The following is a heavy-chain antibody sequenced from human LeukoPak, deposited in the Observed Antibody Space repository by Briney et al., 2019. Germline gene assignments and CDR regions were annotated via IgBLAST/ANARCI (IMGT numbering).Heavy chain of an antibody. Sequence: GGSLRLSCAASGFSFSSYGMHWVRQAPGKGLEWVAFIRYDGDNKYYADSVKGRFTISRDNSENTLYLQMNSLRVEDTAVDFCAKGREKYCTSTSCYHDCWGQGTLVTVSS. D-gene: IGHD2-2*01. J-gene: IGHJ4*02. V-gene: IGHV3-30*02. CDR1: GFSFSSYG. CDR2: IRYDGDNK. CDR3: AKGREKYCTSTSCYHDC.